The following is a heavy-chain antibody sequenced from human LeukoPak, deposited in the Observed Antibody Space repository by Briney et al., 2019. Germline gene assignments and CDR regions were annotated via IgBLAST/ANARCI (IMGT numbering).Heavy chain of an antibody. CDR2: ISNDGNTK. Sequence: GGSLRLSCAASGFTFSACGMHWVRQAPGKGLEWAAVISNDGNTKYYADSVKGRFTISRDNSENTLFLHMNSLRPEDTAVYYCAKGPFYDTSGHPLWGQGTLVTVSS. J-gene: IGHJ4*02. D-gene: IGHD3-22*01. CDR3: AKGPFYDTSGHPL. CDR1: GFTFSACG. V-gene: IGHV3-30*18.